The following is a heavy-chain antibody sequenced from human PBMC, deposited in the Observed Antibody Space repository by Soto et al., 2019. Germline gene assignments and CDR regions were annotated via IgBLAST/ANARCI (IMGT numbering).Heavy chain of an antibody. CDR3: ARGSDVVVPAASLLNYGMDV. Sequence: PSETLSLTCAVDGGSFSGYYWSWIRPPPGKGLEWIGEINHSGSTNYNPSLKSRVTISVDTSKNQFSLKLSSVTAADTAVYYCARGSDVVVPAASLLNYGMDVWGQGTTVTVSS. D-gene: IGHD2-2*01. J-gene: IGHJ6*02. V-gene: IGHV4-34*01. CDR1: GGSFSGYY. CDR2: INHSGST.